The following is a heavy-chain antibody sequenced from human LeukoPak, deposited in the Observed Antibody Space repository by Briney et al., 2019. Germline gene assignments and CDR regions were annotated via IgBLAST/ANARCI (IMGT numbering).Heavy chain of an antibody. CDR3: ARDPYYCSSTSCRNHAYFDY. CDR2: INPSGGST. Sequence: ASVKVSCKASGYTFTSYYMHWVRQAPGQGLEWMGIINPSGGSTSYAQKFQGRVTMTRDMSTSTVYMELSSLRSEDTAVYYCARDPYYCSSTSCRNHAYFDYWGQGTLVTVSS. J-gene: IGHJ4*02. V-gene: IGHV1-46*01. D-gene: IGHD2-2*01. CDR1: GYTFTSYY.